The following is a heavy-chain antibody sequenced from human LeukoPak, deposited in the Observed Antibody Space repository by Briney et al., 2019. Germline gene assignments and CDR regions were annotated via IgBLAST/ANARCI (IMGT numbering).Heavy chain of an antibody. Sequence: SVKVSCKASGGTFSSYAISWVRQAPGQGLEWMGRIIPTLGIANYAQKSQGRVTITADKSTSTAYMELSSLRSEDTAVYYCARVSYYGSGSQVKYYFDYWGQGTLVTVSS. CDR2: IIPTLGIA. CDR3: ARVSYYGSGSQVKYYFDY. CDR1: GGTFSSYA. V-gene: IGHV1-69*04. D-gene: IGHD3-10*01. J-gene: IGHJ4*02.